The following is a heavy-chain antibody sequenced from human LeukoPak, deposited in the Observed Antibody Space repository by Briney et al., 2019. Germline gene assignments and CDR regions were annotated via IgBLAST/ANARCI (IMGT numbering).Heavy chain of an antibody. Sequence: SVKVSCKASRGTFSSYTISWVRQAPGQGLEWMGRIIPILGIANYAQKFQGRVTITADKSTSTAYMELSSLRSEDTAVYYCARGPYYDILTGYYWDYWGQGTLVTVSS. CDR2: IIPILGIA. J-gene: IGHJ4*02. V-gene: IGHV1-69*02. D-gene: IGHD3-9*01. CDR3: ARGPYYDILTGYYWDY. CDR1: RGTFSSYT.